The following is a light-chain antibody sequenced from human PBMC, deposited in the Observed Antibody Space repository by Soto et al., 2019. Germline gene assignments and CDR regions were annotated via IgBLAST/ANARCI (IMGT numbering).Light chain of an antibody. CDR2: EVA. CDR1: GSDFGGFNY. V-gene: IGLV2-14*01. CDR3: SSYTGTSRLVM. Sequence: QSALTQPASVSGSPGQSITISCTGTGSDFGGFNYVSWYQHHPGKAPKLLIYEVANRPSGISNRFSGSKSGNTASLTISALQDEDEAVYYCSSYTGTSRLVMFGGGTKLTVL. J-gene: IGLJ3*02.